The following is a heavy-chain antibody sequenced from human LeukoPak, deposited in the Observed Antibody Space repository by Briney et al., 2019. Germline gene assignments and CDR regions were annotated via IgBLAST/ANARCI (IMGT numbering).Heavy chain of an antibody. CDR3: AKGEGCSSTSCYYYYYGMDV. V-gene: IGHV3-21*04. CDR2: FGTRSTSV. D-gene: IGHD2-2*01. Sequence: GGSLRLSCTASGFTFSGYSMNWIRQAPGKGLEWVSSFGTRSTSVYHAGSVKGRFTISRDNSKNTLYLQMNSLRAEDTAVYYCAKGEGCSSTSCYYYYYGMDVWGQGTTVTVSS. J-gene: IGHJ6*02. CDR1: GFTFSGYS.